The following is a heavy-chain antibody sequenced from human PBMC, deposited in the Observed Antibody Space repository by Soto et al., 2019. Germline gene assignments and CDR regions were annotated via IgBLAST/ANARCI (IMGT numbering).Heavy chain of an antibody. D-gene: IGHD5-12*01. J-gene: IGHJ4*02. V-gene: IGHV1-69*12. Sequence: QVQLVQSGAEVKKPESSVKVSCKAPGGPFSTYAISWVRQAPGQGLEWMGGIIPMFGTANYAQRFQDRVTITADESTNTVYMELSSLRSEDTAVYFCASGMQLWLRRINNGYSGWGQGSLVTVSS. CDR2: IIPMFGTA. CDR1: GGPFSTYA. CDR3: ASGMQLWLRRINNGYSG.